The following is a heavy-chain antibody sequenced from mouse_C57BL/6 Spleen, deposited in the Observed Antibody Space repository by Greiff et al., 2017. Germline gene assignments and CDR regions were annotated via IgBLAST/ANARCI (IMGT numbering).Heavy chain of an antibody. CDR1: GFTFSDYG. Sequence: EVQLVESGAGLVKPGASLKLSCAASGFTFSDYGMHWVRQGPEKGLEWVAYISSGSGNIYYAHKVQGRVTITTDNSKNTPFLQITSLTSEDTAMYYCARPLFGFAYWGQGTLVTVSA. J-gene: IGHJ3*01. CDR2: ISSGSGNI. V-gene: IGHV5-17*01. CDR3: ARPLFGFAY.